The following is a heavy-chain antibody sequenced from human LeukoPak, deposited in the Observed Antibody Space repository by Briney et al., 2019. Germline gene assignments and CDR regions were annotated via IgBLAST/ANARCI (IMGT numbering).Heavy chain of an antibody. J-gene: IGHJ4*02. CDR3: ARDTWNLGYCSGGSCLPDY. V-gene: IGHV1-2*04. CDR1: GGTFSSYA. CDR2: INPNSGGT. Sequence: ASVKVSCKASGGTFSSYAISWVRQAPGQGLEWMGWINPNSGGTNYAQKFQGWVTMTRDTSISTAYMELSRLRSDDTAVYYCARDTWNLGYCSGGSCLPDYWGQGTLVTVSS. D-gene: IGHD2-15*01.